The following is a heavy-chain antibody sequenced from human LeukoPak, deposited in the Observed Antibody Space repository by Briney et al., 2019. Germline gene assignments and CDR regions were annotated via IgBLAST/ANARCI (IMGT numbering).Heavy chain of an antibody. D-gene: IGHD5-18*01. CDR3: ARVGGGYSYGHFDY. J-gene: IGHJ4*02. V-gene: IGHV4-39*01. Sequence: SETLSLTCAVSGGSISSNSYYWGWIRQPPGKGLEWIGSIYYSGSTYYNPSLKSRVTISVDTSKNQFSLKLSSVTAADTAVYYCARVGGGYSYGHFDYWGQGTLVTVSS. CDR1: GGSISSNSYY. CDR2: IYYSGST.